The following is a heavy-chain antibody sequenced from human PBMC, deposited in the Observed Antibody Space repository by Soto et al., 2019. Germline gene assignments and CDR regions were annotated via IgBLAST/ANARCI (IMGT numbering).Heavy chain of an antibody. D-gene: IGHD2-8*01. Sequence: ASVKVSCKGSGYTFTGYYLHWVRQAPGQGLEWIGWMNPNSGGTKYAQKCPGRVTMTRDTTISTGYMELSSVRCGETTVYYFARAKYEGLGYRRQGSLVTLSS. CDR3: ARAKYEGLGY. V-gene: IGHV1-2*02. J-gene: IGHJ4*02. CDR1: GYTFTGYY. CDR2: MNPNSGGT.